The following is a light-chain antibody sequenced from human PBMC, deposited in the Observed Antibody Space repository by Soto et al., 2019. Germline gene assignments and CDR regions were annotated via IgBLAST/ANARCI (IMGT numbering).Light chain of an antibody. CDR1: QGISSY. J-gene: IGKJ2*01. V-gene: IGKV1-8*01. Sequence: AIRMTQSPSSFSASTGDRVTITCRASQGISSYLAWYQQKPGKAHKLLIYAASSLQSGVQSRFSGSGSGTDFPLTISSLQPEDFASYYCKQSYSTPYTVGQGTKVDIK. CDR2: AAS. CDR3: KQSYSTPYT.